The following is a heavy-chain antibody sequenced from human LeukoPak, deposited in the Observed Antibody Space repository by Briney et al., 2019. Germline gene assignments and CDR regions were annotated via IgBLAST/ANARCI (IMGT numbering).Heavy chain of an antibody. Sequence: GGSLRLSCAASGFTFSYYGMHWVRQAPGQGLEWMGWISAYNGNTNYAQKLQGRVTMTTDTSTSTAYMELRSLRSDDTAVYYCARNLPEKGYSYGYNVDYWGQGTLVTVSS. V-gene: IGHV1-18*01. CDR1: GFTFSYYG. D-gene: IGHD5-18*01. J-gene: IGHJ4*02. CDR2: ISAYNGNT. CDR3: ARNLPEKGYSYGYNVDY.